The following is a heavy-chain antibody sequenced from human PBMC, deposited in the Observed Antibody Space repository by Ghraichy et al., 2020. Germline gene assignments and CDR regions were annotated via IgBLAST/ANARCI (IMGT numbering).Heavy chain of an antibody. CDR3: ARVSAKPYYYYYYMDV. Sequence: GGSLRLSCAASGFTFSDHYMDWVRQAPGKGLEWVGRTRNKANSYTTEYAASVKGRFTISRDDSKNSLYLQMNSLKTEDTAVYYCARVSAKPYYYYYYMDVWGKGTTVTVSS. CDR1: GFTFSDHY. V-gene: IGHV3-72*01. CDR2: TRNKANSYTT. J-gene: IGHJ6*03. D-gene: IGHD6-25*01.